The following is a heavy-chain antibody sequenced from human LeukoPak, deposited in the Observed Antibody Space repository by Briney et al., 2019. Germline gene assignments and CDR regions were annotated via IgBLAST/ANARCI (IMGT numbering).Heavy chain of an antibody. Sequence: PGGSLRLSCAASGFTFSNYAMTWVRQAPGKGLEWVSPITAGGGTTNYADSVKGRFTTSRDNSKNMLYLQMDSLRAEDTAIYYCAKYRESTTWYVEYFDSWGQGTLVTVSS. D-gene: IGHD2/OR15-2a*01. CDR1: GFTFSNYA. CDR3: AKYRESTTWYVEYFDS. J-gene: IGHJ4*02. CDR2: ITAGGGTT. V-gene: IGHV3-23*01.